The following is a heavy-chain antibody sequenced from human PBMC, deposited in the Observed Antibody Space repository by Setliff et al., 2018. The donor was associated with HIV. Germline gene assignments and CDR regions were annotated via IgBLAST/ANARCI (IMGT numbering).Heavy chain of an antibody. CDR2: IDPNSGDT. V-gene: IGHV1-2*02. Sequence: GASVKVSCKASGYTFTGYYLHRVRQAPGQGLEWMGWIDPNSGDTNYEQKFQGRVSMTRDTSISTVYMELSSLRSDDTAVYYCARAAGYSSSWHRYAFEIWGQGTMVTVSS. CDR1: GYTFTGYY. J-gene: IGHJ3*02. CDR3: ARAAGYSSSWHRYAFEI. D-gene: IGHD6-13*01.